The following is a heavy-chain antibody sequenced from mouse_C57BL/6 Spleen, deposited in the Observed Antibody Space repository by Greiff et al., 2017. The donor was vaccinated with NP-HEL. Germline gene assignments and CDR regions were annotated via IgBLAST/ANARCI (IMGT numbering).Heavy chain of an antibody. CDR3: ARGDCYGSSGYFDY. Sequence: QVQLQQPGAELVKPGASVKMSCKASGYTFTSYWITWVKQRPGQGLEWIGDIYPGSGSTNYNEKFKSKATLTVETSSSTAYMQLSSLTSEDSAVDYCARGDCYGSSGYFDYWGQGTPLTVSS. J-gene: IGHJ2*01. CDR2: IYPGSGST. CDR1: GYTFTSYW. V-gene: IGHV1-55*01. D-gene: IGHD1-1*01.